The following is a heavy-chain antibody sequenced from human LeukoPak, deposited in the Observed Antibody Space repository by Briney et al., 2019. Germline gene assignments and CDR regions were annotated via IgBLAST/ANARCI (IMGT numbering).Heavy chain of an antibody. D-gene: IGHD1-1*01. Sequence: PGGSLTLSRPPSVLILSRYCMYWVRLVPGKGLVWVSRISSDGSDASYADSVEGRFAISRDSARNTLYLQMNSLRAEDTAVYYCARSRDNVLDYWGQGTLVTVSS. V-gene: IGHV3-74*01. CDR1: VLILSRYC. J-gene: IGHJ4*02. CDR3: ARSRDNVLDY. CDR2: ISSDGSDA.